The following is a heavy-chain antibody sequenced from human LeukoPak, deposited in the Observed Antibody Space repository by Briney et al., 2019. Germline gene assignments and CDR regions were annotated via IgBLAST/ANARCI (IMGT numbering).Heavy chain of an antibody. CDR1: GYTFTSYY. CDR3: ASLGYCSGGSCHPYYYGMDV. J-gene: IGHJ6*02. CDR2: INPSGGST. Sequence: ASVKVSCKASGYTFTSYYMHWVRQAPGQGLEWMGIINPSGGSTSYAQKFQGRVTITADESTSTAYMELSSLRSEDTAVYYCASLGYCSGGSCHPYYYGMDVWGQGTTVTVSS. V-gene: IGHV1-46*01. D-gene: IGHD2-15*01.